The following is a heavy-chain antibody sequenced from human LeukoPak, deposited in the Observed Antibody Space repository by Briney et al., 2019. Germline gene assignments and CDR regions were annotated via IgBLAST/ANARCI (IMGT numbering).Heavy chain of an antibody. Sequence: MASETLSLTCTVSGYSISSGYYWGWIRQPPGKGLEWIGNIYNSGSTYYNPSLKSRVTISVDTSKNQFSLNLSSVTAADTAVYYCARPHTRRRSGYPPHYWGQGTLVTVSS. D-gene: IGHD3-3*01. CDR1: GYSISSGYY. CDR3: ARPHTRRRSGYPPHY. J-gene: IGHJ4*02. CDR2: IYNSGST. V-gene: IGHV4-38-2*02.